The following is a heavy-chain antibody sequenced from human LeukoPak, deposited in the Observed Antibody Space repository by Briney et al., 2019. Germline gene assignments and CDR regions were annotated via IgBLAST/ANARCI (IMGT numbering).Heavy chain of an antibody. CDR1: GGSINYY. CDR3: ARDFGYSTAGDHYYGMDV. Sequence: SETLSLTCTVSGGSINYYWSWIRQSPGKGLEWIGYITSSGYTNYNPSLRSRVTISLDTSKMQFSLRLSSVTAADTAVYFCARDFGYSTAGDHYYGMDVWGQGTTVSVSS. D-gene: IGHD5-12*01. CDR2: ITSSGYT. V-gene: IGHV4-59*01. J-gene: IGHJ6*02.